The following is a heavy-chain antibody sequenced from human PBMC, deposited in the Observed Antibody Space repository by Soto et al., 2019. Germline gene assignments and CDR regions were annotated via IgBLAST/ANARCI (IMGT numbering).Heavy chain of an antibody. Sequence: QVQLVESGGGVVQPGRSLRLSCAASGFTFSSYGMHWVRQAPGKGLEWVAVIWYDGSNKYYADSVKGRFTISRDNSKNTLYLQMNSLRAEDTAVYYWARERWSGVIAEYFQQWGQGTLVTVSS. J-gene: IGHJ1*01. V-gene: IGHV3-33*01. CDR2: IWYDGSNK. CDR3: ARERWSGVIAEYFQQ. CDR1: GFTFSSYG. D-gene: IGHD7-27*01.